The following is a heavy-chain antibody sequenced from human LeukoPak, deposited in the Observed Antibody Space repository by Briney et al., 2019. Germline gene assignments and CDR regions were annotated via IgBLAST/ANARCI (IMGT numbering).Heavy chain of an antibody. CDR2: ISYDGSNK. J-gene: IGHJ4*02. CDR3: AKFNTKYYFDS. V-gene: IGHV3-30*18. Sequence: GGSLRLSCAASGFTFSSYGMHWVRQAPGKGLEWVAVISYDGSNKYYADSVKGRFTISRDNSKNTLYLQMNSLRAEDTAVYYCAKFNTKYYFDSWGQGTLVTVSS. CDR1: GFTFSSYG.